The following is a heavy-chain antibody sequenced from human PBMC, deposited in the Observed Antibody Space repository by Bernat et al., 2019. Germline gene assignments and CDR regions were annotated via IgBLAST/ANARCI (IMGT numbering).Heavy chain of an antibody. CDR3: ARDRFTAMVNRQVDY. D-gene: IGHD5-18*01. V-gene: IGHV1-8*01. CDR1: GYTFTSYD. J-gene: IGHJ4*02. Sequence: QVQLVQSGAEVKKPGASVKVSCKASGYTFTSYDINWVRQATGQGLEWMGWMNPNSGNTNYAQKLQGRVTMTTDTSTSTAYMELRSLRSDDTAVYYCARDRFTAMVNRQVDYWGQGTLVSVSS. CDR2: MNPNSGNT.